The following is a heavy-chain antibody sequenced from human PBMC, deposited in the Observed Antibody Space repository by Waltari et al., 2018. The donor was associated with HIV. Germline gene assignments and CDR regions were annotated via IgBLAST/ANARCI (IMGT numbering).Heavy chain of an antibody. D-gene: IGHD1-26*01. V-gene: IGHV3-74*01. Sequence: EVQLVESGGGSVQPGGSLRLSWAASGFTFSSYWMHWVRQAPGKGLVGVSRINSDGSSTSYADSVKGRFTISRDNAKNTVYLQMSSLRAEDTAVYYCARAGRDGKLPPDYWGQGTLVTVSS. J-gene: IGHJ4*02. CDR2: INSDGSST. CDR1: GFTFSSYW. CDR3: ARAGRDGKLPPDY.